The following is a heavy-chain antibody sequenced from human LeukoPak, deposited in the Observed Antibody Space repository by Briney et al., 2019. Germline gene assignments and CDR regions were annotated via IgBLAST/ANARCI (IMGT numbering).Heavy chain of an antibody. CDR1: GFTFSSYG. CDR2: ISYDGSNK. Sequence: QPGGSLRLSCAASGFTFSSYGMPWVRQAPGKGLEWVAVISYDGSNKYYADSVKGRFTISRDNSKNTLYLQMNSLRGEDTAVYYCARHLPGNYYHDKYYLDFWGQGTLVTVSS. V-gene: IGHV3-30*03. J-gene: IGHJ4*02. CDR3: ARHLPGNYYHDKYYLDF. D-gene: IGHD3-10*01.